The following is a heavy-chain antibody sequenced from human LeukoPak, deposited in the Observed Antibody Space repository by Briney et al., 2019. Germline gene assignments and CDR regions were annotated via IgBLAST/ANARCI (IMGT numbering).Heavy chain of an antibody. CDR1: GFTFSNAW. CDR2: IRSKAYGGTT. V-gene: IGHV3-49*04. D-gene: IGHD2-2*02. J-gene: IGHJ4*02. CDR3: TRDHQQVVPAAIFDY. Sequence: GGSLRLSCAASGFTFSNAWMTWVRQAPGKGLEWVGFIRSKAYGGTTEYAASVKGRFTISRDDSKSIAYLQMNSLKTEDTAVYYCTRDHQQVVPAAIFDYWGQGTQVTVSS.